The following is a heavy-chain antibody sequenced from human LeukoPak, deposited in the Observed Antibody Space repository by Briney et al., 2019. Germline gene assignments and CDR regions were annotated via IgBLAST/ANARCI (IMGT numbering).Heavy chain of an antibody. CDR2: IYYSGST. V-gene: IGHV4-31*03. CDR1: GGSVSRDVYY. CDR3: AREGRQLWFRGMIGY. J-gene: IGHJ4*02. Sequence: SLRSPVSGGSVSRDVYYWSWIRQHPGKGLEWIGYIYYSGSTYYNPSLKSRVTISVDTSKNQFSLKLSSVTAADTAVYYCAREGRQLWFRGMIGYWGQGTLVTVSS. D-gene: IGHD5-18*01.